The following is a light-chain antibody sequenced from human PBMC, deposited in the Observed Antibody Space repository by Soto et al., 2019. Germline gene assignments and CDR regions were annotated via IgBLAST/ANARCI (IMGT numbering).Light chain of an antibody. J-gene: IGLJ2*01. Sequence: QSVLTQPPSVSGAPGQRVSISCTGSSSSIGAGYDVHWYEHLPGTAPKLLIYQNNNRPSGVPDRFSGSKSGTSASLAITGLQAEDEADYYCQSYDSSLSAVVFGGGTKLTVL. CDR2: QNN. CDR1: SSSIGAGYD. CDR3: QSYDSSLSAVV. V-gene: IGLV1-40*01.